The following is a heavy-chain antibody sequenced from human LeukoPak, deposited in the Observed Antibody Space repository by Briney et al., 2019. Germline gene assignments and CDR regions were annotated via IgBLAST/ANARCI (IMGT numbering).Heavy chain of an antibody. CDR2: IIPILGIA. Sequence: EASVEVSCKASGYTFTTYAISWVRQAPGQGLEWMGRIIPILGIANYAQKFQGRVTITADKSTSTAYMELSSLRSEDTAVYYCARDRYYSYNEVGDYWGQGTLVTVSS. V-gene: IGHV1-69*04. D-gene: IGHD5-24*01. J-gene: IGHJ4*02. CDR1: GYTFTTYA. CDR3: ARDRYYSYNEVGDY.